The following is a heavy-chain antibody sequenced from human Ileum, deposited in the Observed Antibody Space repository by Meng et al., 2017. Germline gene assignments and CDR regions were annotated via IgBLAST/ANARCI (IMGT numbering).Heavy chain of an antibody. J-gene: IGHJ4*02. CDR2: MNPNSGNT. V-gene: IGHV1-8*01. CDR1: GYTFTSYD. D-gene: IGHD2-21*01. CDR3: TRVGDNEFDY. Sequence: ASVKVSCKASGYTFTSYDINWVRQATGQGLEWMGWMNPNSGNTEYVQKFQGRVTMTRNTSIGTAYLELSSLRSEDTAVYYCTRVGDNEFDYWGQGTLVTVSS.